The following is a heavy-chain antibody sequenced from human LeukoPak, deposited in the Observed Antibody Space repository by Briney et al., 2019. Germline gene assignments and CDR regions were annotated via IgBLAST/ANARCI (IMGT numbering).Heavy chain of an antibody. J-gene: IGHJ4*02. Sequence: GGSLRLSCAASGFTFSSYSMNWVRQAPGKGLEWVSSISSSSSYIYYADSVKGRFTISRDNAKNSLYLQMNGLRAEDTAVYYCARAGPFYGDSHFDYWGQGTLVTVSS. D-gene: IGHD4-17*01. CDR3: ARAGPFYGDSHFDY. CDR2: ISSSSSYI. V-gene: IGHV3-21*01. CDR1: GFTFSSYS.